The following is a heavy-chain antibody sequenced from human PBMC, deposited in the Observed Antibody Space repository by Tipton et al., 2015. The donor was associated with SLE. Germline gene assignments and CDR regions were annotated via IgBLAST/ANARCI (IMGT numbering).Heavy chain of an antibody. Sequence: LRLSCTVSGGSSSRYYWNWIRQAPGKGLEWIGNIFYSGSYNPSLKSRVTISFDKSKNQFSLRLTSVTAADTAVYYCARGRERHAIDIWGQGTMVTVS. V-gene: IGHV4-59*12. CDR2: IFYSGS. CDR3: ARGRERHAIDI. J-gene: IGHJ3*02. D-gene: IGHD5-24*01. CDR1: GGSSSRYY.